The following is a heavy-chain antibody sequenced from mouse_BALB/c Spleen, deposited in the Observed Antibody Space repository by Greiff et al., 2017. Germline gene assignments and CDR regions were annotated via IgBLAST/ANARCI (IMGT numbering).Heavy chain of an antibody. V-gene: IGHV5-17*02. J-gene: IGHJ2*01. Sequence: DVKLQESGGGLVQPGGSRKLSCAASGFTFSSFGMHWVRQAPEKGLEWVAYISSGSSTIYYADTVKGRFTISRDNPKNTLFLQMTSLRSEDTAMYYCARWGGPLDYWGQGTTLTVSS. CDR3: ARWGGPLDY. D-gene: IGHD1-1*02. CDR1: GFTFSSFG. CDR2: ISSGSSTI.